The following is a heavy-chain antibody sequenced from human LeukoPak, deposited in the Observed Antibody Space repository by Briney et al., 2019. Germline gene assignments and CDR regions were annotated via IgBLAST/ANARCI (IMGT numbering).Heavy chain of an antibody. Sequence: GGSLRLSCAASGLTFDDYAMHWVRQAPGKGLEWVSGISWNSGSIGYADSVKGRFTISRDNAKNSLYLQMNSLRAEDTALYYCAKISSGYYFGDVDYWGQGTLVTVSS. V-gene: IGHV3-9*01. CDR1: GLTFDDYA. J-gene: IGHJ4*02. CDR2: ISWNSGSI. D-gene: IGHD3-22*01. CDR3: AKISSGYYFGDVDY.